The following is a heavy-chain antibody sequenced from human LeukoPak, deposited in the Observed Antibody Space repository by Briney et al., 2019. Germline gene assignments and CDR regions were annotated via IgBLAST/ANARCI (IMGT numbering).Heavy chain of an antibody. J-gene: IGHJ4*02. V-gene: IGHV3-21*01. Sequence: GSLRLSCAASGFTFSSYSMNWVRQAPGKGLEWVSSISSSSSYIYYADSVKGRFTISRDNAKNSLYLQMNSLRAEDTAVYYCARADYDSSGYPGQDFDYWGQGTLVTVSS. CDR1: GFTFSSYS. D-gene: IGHD3-22*01. CDR3: ARADYDSSGYPGQDFDY. CDR2: ISSSSSYI.